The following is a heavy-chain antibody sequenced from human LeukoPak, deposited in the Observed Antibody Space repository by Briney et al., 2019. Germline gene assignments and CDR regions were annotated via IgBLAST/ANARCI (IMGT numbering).Heavy chain of an antibody. D-gene: IGHD3-10*01. Sequence: SETLSLTCTVSGGSLSSYYWRWVRQPPEKGLEWIGYIYYSGSTNYNPSLKSRVTISVDTSKNQFALQLTYVTAADTAVYFCTRGGSNFDYWGQGTLVTVSS. CDR2: IYYSGST. CDR3: TRGGSNFDY. V-gene: IGHV4-59*01. CDR1: GGSLSSYY. J-gene: IGHJ4*02.